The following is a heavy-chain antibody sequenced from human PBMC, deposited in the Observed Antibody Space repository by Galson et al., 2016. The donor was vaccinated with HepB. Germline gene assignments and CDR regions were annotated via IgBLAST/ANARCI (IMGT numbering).Heavy chain of an antibody. J-gene: IGHJ4*02. D-gene: IGHD2-15*01. CDR1: GFVFSTYS. Sequence: SLRLSCAASGFVFSTYSMNWVRQGPGKGLEWVSYISDDSTIRYYADSVKGRFTISRDNAKNSLYLQMNSLRDEDTAVYFCTTPTYCSGGTCYRGSGGFDHWGLGTLVTVSS. CDR3: TTPTYCSGGTCYRGSGGFDH. V-gene: IGHV3-48*02. CDR2: ISDDSTIR.